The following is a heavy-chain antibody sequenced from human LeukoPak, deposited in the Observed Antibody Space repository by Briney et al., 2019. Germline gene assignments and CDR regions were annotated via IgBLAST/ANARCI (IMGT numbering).Heavy chain of an antibody. Sequence: GGSLRLSCAASGFFFSTYTMYWVRQAPGKGLEWVANIKQDGSEKYYVDSVKGRFTISRDNAKNSLYLQMNSLRAEDTAVYYCARDGATFSGYDWYYYMDVWGKGTTVTVSS. V-gene: IGHV3-7*01. D-gene: IGHD5-12*01. CDR2: IKQDGSEK. CDR1: GFFFSTYT. J-gene: IGHJ6*03. CDR3: ARDGATFSGYDWYYYMDV.